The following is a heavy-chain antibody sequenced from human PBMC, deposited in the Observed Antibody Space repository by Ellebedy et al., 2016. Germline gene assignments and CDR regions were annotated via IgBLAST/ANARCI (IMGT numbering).Heavy chain of an antibody. J-gene: IGHJ4*02. CDR1: GYTFTSYG. V-gene: IGHV1-18*01. Sequence: ASVKVSCKASGYTFTSYGISWVRQAPGQGLEWMGWISAYNGNTNYAQKLQGRVTMTTDTSTSTAYMELSSLRSEDTAVYYCARASDTAMVTWLDYWGQGTLVTVSS. D-gene: IGHD5-18*01. CDR2: ISAYNGNT. CDR3: ARASDTAMVTWLDY.